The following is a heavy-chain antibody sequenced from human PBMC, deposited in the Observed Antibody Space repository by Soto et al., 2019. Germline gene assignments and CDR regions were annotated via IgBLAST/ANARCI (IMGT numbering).Heavy chain of an antibody. CDR3: ARGGDEYYFDY. V-gene: IGHV4-31*03. Sequence: QVQLQESGPGLVKPSQTLSLTCTVSGASVSSEGYYWSWIRQHPGKGLEWTGYIYYSGSTFYNPSLKSRVTISLDTSKNQFSLKMRSVTAADTAVYYCARGGDEYYFDYWGQGTLVTVSS. J-gene: IGHJ4*02. D-gene: IGHD3-10*01. CDR1: GASVSSEGYY. CDR2: IYYSGST.